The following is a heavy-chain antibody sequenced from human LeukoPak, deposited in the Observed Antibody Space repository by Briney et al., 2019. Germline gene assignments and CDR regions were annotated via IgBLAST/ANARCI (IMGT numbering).Heavy chain of an antibody. V-gene: IGHV3-23*01. D-gene: IGHD3-3*01. CDR3: AKFYYDFWRGYPYYFDY. J-gene: IGHJ4*02. CDR2: ISGSAHTT. Sequence: PGGSLRLSCAASGSASGFTFSSYARSWVRKAPGKGLEWVCAISGSAHTTYYADSVKGRFTISRDNSKNTLYLQMDSLRADDSAVYYCAKFYYDFWRGYPYYFDYWGQGTLVTVSS. CDR1: GSASGFTFSSYA.